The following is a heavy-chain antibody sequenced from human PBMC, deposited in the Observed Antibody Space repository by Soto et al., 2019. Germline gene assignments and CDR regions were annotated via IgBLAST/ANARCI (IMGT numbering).Heavy chain of an antibody. CDR1: GYTFSSYD. CDR2: MNPNSGNT. Sequence: QVQLVQSGAEVKKPGASVKVSCKASGYTFSSYDINWVRQATGQGLEWMGWMNPNSGNTDYAQKFQGRVTMTRNTSISTAYMELSSLRSEDTAVYYCAREHSSSWRFDYWVHGTLVTVSS. V-gene: IGHV1-8*01. D-gene: IGHD6-13*01. J-gene: IGHJ4*01. CDR3: AREHSSSWRFDY.